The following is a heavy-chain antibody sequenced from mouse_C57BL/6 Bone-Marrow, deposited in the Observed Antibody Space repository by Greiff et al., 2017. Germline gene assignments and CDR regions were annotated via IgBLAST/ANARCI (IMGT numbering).Heavy chain of an antibody. CDR1: GYSITSGYY. V-gene: IGHV3-6*01. Sequence: EVHLVESGPGLVKPSPSLSLTCSVTGYSITSGYYWNWIRQFPGNKLEWMGYISYDGSTNYNPSLKNRISITRDTSKNQFFLKLNSVTTEDTATYYCARTDYYGSSFAYWGQGTLVTVSA. CDR2: ISYDGST. D-gene: IGHD1-1*01. J-gene: IGHJ3*01. CDR3: ARTDYYGSSFAY.